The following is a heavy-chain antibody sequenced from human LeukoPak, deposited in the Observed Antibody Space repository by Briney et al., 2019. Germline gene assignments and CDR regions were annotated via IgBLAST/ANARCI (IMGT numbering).Heavy chain of an antibody. V-gene: IGHV3-23*01. CDR2: VSGSGGYT. D-gene: IGHD3-22*01. Sequence: GGSLRLSCAASGFTFSSYAMSWVRQAPGKGLEWVSSVSGSGGYTYYAGSVKGRFTISRDNSKNTLYLQMNSLRAEDTAIYYCAKDRPDYDDSSGHYYRRDGDYWGQGTLVTVSS. CDR1: GFTFSSYA. CDR3: AKDRPDYDDSSGHYYRRDGDY. J-gene: IGHJ4*02.